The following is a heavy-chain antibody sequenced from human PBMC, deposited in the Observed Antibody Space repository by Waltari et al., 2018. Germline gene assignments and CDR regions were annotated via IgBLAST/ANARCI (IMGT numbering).Heavy chain of an antibody. CDR3: ERAAEYCSSTSCPNWFDP. CDR2: ISAYNGNT. V-gene: IGHV1-18*01. D-gene: IGHD2-2*01. J-gene: IGHJ5*02. CDR1: GYTFTSYG. Sequence: QVQLVQSGAEVKNPGASVKVSCKASGYTFTSYGISWVRQAPGQGLEWMGWISAYNGNTHYAQKLQGRVTMTTDTATSTAYMELRSLRSDDTAVYYGERAAEYCSSTSCPNWFDPWGQGTLVTVSS.